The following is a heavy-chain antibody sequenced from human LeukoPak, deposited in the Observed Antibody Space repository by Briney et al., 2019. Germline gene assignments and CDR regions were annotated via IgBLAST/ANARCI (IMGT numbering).Heavy chain of an antibody. Sequence: GGSLRLSCAASGFTFSSYWMSWVRQAPGKGLEWVSSISSSSSYIYYADSVKGRFTISRDNAKNSLYLQMNSLRAEDTAVYYCARGSLSTVVTSGFDYWGQGTLVTVSS. CDR1: GFTFSSYW. D-gene: IGHD4-23*01. J-gene: IGHJ4*02. V-gene: IGHV3-21*01. CDR2: ISSSSSYI. CDR3: ARGSLSTVVTSGFDY.